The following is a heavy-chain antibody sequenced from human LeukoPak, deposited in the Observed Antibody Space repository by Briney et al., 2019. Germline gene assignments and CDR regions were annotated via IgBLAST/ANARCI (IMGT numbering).Heavy chain of an antibody. Sequence: GGSLRLSCAASGFTFSSYGMHWVRQAPGKGLEWVAFIRYDGSNKYYADSVKGRFTISRDNSKNTLYLQMNSLRAEDTAVYYCARVYNILTDSLHYWGQGTLVTVSS. CDR3: ARVYNILTDSLHY. D-gene: IGHD3-9*01. CDR2: IRYDGSNK. V-gene: IGHV3-30*02. J-gene: IGHJ4*02. CDR1: GFTFSSYG.